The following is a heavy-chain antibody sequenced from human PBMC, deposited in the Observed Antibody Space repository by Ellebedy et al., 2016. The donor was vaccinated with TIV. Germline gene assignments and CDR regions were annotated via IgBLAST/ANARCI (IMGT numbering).Heavy chain of an antibody. Sequence: GESLKISCAASGFTFSSYWMSWVRQAPGKGLEWVANIKQDGSEKYYVDSVKGRFTISRDNAKTSLYLQMNSLRAEDTAVYYCAREVYSSTWYDCWGQGTLVTVSS. J-gene: IGHJ5*01. D-gene: IGHD4-11*01. V-gene: IGHV3-7*03. CDR2: IKQDGSEK. CDR1: GFTFSSYW. CDR3: AREVYSSTWYDC.